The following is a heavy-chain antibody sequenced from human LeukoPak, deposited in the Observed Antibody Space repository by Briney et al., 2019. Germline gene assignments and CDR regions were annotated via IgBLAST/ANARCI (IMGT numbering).Heavy chain of an antibody. CDR1: GFSFSIHG. V-gene: IGHV3-30*03. CDR3: ARDRGSGWSNWFDL. Sequence: GGSLTLSCAASGFSFSIHGMGWVRQAPGKGLEWVAVISYDGSNKYYADSVKGRFTISRDNSKNTLYLQMNSLRAEDTAVYYCARDRGSGWSNWFDLWGQGTLVTVSS. J-gene: IGHJ5*02. D-gene: IGHD6-19*01. CDR2: ISYDGSNK.